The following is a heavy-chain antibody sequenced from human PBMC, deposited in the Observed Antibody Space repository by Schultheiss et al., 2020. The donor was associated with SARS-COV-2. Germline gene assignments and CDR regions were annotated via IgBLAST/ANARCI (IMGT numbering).Heavy chain of an antibody. J-gene: IGHJ4*02. Sequence: GVSLRLSCAASGFTVSGSAMHWVRQASGKGLEWVGRIRSKANSYATAYAASVKGRFTISRDDSKNTAYLQMNSLKTEDTAVYYCTSRVVTLDYWGQGTLVTVSS. D-gene: IGHD4-23*01. CDR1: GFTVSGSA. CDR2: IRSKANSYAT. V-gene: IGHV3-73*01. CDR3: TSRVVTLDY.